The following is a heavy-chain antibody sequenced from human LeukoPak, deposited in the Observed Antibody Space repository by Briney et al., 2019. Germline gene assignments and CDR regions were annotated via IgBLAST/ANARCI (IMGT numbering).Heavy chain of an antibody. CDR2: ISGSSYYI. CDR3: ARGVVPAASFDY. Sequence: PGGSLRLSCAASGFTFSSYSMNWVRQAPGKGLEWVSSISGSSYYIYYADSVKGRFTISRDNAKNSLYLQMYSLRAEDTAVYYCARGVVPAASFDYWGQGTLDTVSS. V-gene: IGHV3-21*01. CDR1: GFTFSSYS. D-gene: IGHD2-2*01. J-gene: IGHJ4*02.